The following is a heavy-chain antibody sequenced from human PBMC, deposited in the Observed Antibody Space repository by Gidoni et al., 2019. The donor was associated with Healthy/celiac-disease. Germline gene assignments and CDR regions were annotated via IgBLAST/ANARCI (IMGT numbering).Heavy chain of an antibody. Sequence: EVQLLESGGGLVQPGGSLRLSCAASGFTISSYAMSWVRQAPGKGLEWVSAISGSGGSTYYADSVKGRFTISRDNSKNTLYLQMNSLRAEDTAVYYCATAAADVYYYYGMDVWGQGTTVTVSS. J-gene: IGHJ6*02. D-gene: IGHD6-13*01. V-gene: IGHV3-23*01. CDR2: ISGSGGST. CDR3: ATAAADVYYYYGMDV. CDR1: GFTISSYA.